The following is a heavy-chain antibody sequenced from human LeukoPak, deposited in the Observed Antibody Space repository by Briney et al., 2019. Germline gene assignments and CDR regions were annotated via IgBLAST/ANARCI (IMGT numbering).Heavy chain of an antibody. V-gene: IGHV3-30*18. CDR1: GFTFSDYG. D-gene: IGHD2-8*01. Sequence: GGSLRLSCAASGFTFSDYGMHWVRQAPGKGLEWVAVISYDGSNKYYADSVKGRFTISRDNSKNTLYLQMNSLRAEDTAVYYCAKDRGINGRMDVWGQGTTVTVSS. J-gene: IGHJ6*02. CDR2: ISYDGSNK. CDR3: AKDRGINGRMDV.